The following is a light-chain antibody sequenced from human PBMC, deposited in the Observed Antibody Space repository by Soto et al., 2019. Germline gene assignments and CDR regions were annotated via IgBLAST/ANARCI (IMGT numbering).Light chain of an antibody. V-gene: IGKV3-11*01. CDR1: QSISTY. Sequence: EIVLTQSPATLSLSAGERATLSCRASQSISTYLAWYQQRPGQAPRLLIYDASNRATGIPARFSGSGSGTDFTLTISSLQSEDFAVYYCQQYSSWPAGAVTFGGGTKVE. CDR2: DAS. J-gene: IGKJ4*01. CDR3: QQYSSWPAGAVT.